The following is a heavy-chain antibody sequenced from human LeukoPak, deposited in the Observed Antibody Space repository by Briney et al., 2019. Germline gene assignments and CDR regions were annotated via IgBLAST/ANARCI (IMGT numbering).Heavy chain of an antibody. Sequence: PSETLSLTCTVSGGSISSYYWSWIRQPPGKGLEWIGFIFYSGTTNYNPSLKSRVTVSVDTSKNQFSLKLSSVTAADTAVYYCAREYLAGSGSLHWGQGTLVTVSS. V-gene: IGHV4-59*12. CDR3: AREYLAGSGSLH. CDR2: IFYSGTT. J-gene: IGHJ4*02. CDR1: GGSISSYY. D-gene: IGHD3-10*01.